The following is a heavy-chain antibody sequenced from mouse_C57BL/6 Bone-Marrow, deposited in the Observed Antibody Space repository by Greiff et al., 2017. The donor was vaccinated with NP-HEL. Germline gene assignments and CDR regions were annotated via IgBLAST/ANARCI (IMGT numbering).Heavy chain of an antibody. J-gene: IGHJ4*01. D-gene: IGHD2-3*01. CDR2: ISSGGSYT. CDR1: GFTFSSYG. Sequence: EVQLMESGGDLVKPGGSLKLSCAASGFTFSSYGMSWVRQTPDKRLEWVATISSGGSYTYYPDSVKGRFTFSRDNAKSPLYLQMSRLQSEDTGMYSCAKHGGLLGAMDYWGQGTSVTVSS. CDR3: AKHGGLLGAMDY. V-gene: IGHV5-6*01.